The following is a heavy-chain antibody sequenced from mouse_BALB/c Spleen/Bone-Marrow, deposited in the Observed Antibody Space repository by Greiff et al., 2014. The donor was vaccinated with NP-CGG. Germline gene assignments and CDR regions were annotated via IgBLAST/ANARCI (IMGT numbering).Heavy chain of an antibody. V-gene: IGHV14-3*02. CDR1: GFNIKDTY. Sequence: EVKVEESGAELVKPGASVKLSCTASGFNIKDTYMYWVKQRPEQGLEWIGRIDPANGHTIYDPKFQGKATITADTSSNTAYLQLSSLTSEDTAVYYCAVYGYAMDYWGQGTTVTVSS. CDR2: IDPANGHT. J-gene: IGHJ4*01. D-gene: IGHD1-1*01. CDR3: AVYGYAMDY.